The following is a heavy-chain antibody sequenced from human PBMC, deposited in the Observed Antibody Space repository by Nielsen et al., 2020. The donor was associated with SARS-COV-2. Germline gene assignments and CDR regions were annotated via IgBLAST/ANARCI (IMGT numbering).Heavy chain of an antibody. CDR1: GGPISSSSYY. Sequence: LSCTVSGGPISSSSYYWGWIRQPPGKGLEWFGSIYYSGSTYYNPSLKSRVTISVDTSKNQFSLKLGSVTAADTAVYYCARQGDIVVVPAEEEYWFDPWGQGTLVTVSS. CDR3: ARQGDIVVVPAEEEYWFDP. D-gene: IGHD2-2*01. J-gene: IGHJ5*02. V-gene: IGHV4-39*01. CDR2: IYYSGST.